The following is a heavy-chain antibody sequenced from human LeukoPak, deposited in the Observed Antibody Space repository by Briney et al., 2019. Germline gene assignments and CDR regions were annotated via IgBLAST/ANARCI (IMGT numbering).Heavy chain of an antibody. CDR1: GFTFSSYS. J-gene: IGHJ6*02. V-gene: IGHV3-21*01. Sequence: GGSLRLSCAASGFTFSSYSMNWVRQAPGKGLEWVSSISSSSSYIYYADSVKGRFTIPRDNAKNSLYLQMNSLRAEDTAVYYCARDREPYYDFWSGSNYYYYYGMDVWGQGTTVTVSS. CDR2: ISSSSSYI. D-gene: IGHD3-3*01. CDR3: ARDREPYYDFWSGSNYYYYYGMDV.